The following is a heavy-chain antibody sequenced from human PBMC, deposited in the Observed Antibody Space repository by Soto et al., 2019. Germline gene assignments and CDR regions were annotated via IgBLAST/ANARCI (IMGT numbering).Heavy chain of an antibody. Sequence: QVQLVQSGAEVKKPGSSVKVSCKASGGTFSSYAISWVRQAPGQGLEWMGGIIPIFGTANYAQKFQGRVTITADESTSTAYRELSSLRSEDTAVYYCARGGEAAADYGMDVWGQGTTVTVSS. CDR3: ARGGEAAADYGMDV. V-gene: IGHV1-69*01. CDR2: IIPIFGTA. D-gene: IGHD6-13*01. J-gene: IGHJ6*02. CDR1: GGTFSSYA.